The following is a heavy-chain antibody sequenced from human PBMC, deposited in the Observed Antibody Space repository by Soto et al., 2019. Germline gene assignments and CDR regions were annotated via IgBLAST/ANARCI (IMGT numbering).Heavy chain of an antibody. CDR1: GGSISSYY. V-gene: IGHV4-59*01. Sequence: QVQLQESGPGLVKPSETLSLTCSVSGGSISSYYWSWIRQPPGKGLEWIAYIYYSVTSYNPSLKSRVSISLDTSKNQFSRKLSSVTAADTAVYYCARTYDGSGPNSGGYSFDIWGQGTMVTVSS. J-gene: IGHJ3*02. CDR2: IYYSVT. D-gene: IGHD3-22*01. CDR3: ARTYDGSGPNSGGYSFDI.